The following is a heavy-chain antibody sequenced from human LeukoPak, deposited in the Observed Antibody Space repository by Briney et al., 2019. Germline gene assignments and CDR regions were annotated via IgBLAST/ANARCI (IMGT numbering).Heavy chain of an antibody. V-gene: IGHV1-18*01. CDR3: ARDIGCSSTSCYRGGNWFAP. J-gene: IGHJ5*02. D-gene: IGHD2-2*02. CDR2: ISAYNGNT. CDR1: GYTFTSYG. Sequence: AASVKVSCKASGYTFTSYGISWVRQAPGQGLEWMGGISAYNGNTNYAQKLQGRVTMTTDTSTSTAYMELRSLRSDDTAVYYCARDIGCSSTSCYRGGNWFAPWGQGTLVTVSS.